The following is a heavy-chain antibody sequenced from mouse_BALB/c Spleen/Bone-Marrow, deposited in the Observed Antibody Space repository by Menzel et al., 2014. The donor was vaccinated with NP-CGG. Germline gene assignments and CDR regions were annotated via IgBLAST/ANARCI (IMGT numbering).Heavy chain of an antibody. CDR2: INPNNGGS. CDR3: ARAVHFDY. V-gene: IGHV1-22*01. Sequence: SGPELVKPGASVKISCKTSGYTFTDYTMHWVRQSHGKSLEWIGSINPNNGGSSCNQKFKAKATLTIDKSSSTPYMQLRSLTSEDSAVYYCARAVHFDYWGQGTTLTVSS. J-gene: IGHJ2*01. CDR1: GYTFTDYT.